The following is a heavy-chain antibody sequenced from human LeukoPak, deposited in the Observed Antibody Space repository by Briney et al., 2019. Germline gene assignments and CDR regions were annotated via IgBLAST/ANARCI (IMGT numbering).Heavy chain of an antibody. J-gene: IGHJ2*01. CDR1: GFTFSTCG. Sequence: GGSLRLSCAASGFTFSTCGMSGVRQAPGKGLEWVSAITGSGGYTVLDSVKGRFTISRDNSKNTLYLQMNSLRAEDTAVYYCAKNLLGSEAYSWYFDLWGRGTLVTVSS. D-gene: IGHD2-15*01. V-gene: IGHV3-23*01. CDR3: AKNLLGSEAYSWYFDL. CDR2: ITGSGGYT.